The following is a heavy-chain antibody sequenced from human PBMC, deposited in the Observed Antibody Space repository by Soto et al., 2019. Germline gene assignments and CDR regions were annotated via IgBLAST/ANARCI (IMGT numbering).Heavy chain of an antibody. CDR2: IWHDGGNN. D-gene: IGHD3-16*01. J-gene: IGHJ4*01. V-gene: IGHV3-33*01. Sequence: GGSLRLSCAASGFTFSSYGMHWVRQAPGKGLEWVAFIWHDGGNNFYAESVKGRFTISRDNSKNTLYLQMTSLSAEDTAMYYCAGDGDVNTRFGKEYWGHGTLVTVS. CDR1: GFTFSSYG. CDR3: AGDGDVNTRFGKEY.